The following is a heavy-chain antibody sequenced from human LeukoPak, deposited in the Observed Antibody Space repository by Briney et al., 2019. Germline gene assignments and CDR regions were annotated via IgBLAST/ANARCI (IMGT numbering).Heavy chain of an antibody. V-gene: IGHV3-23*01. CDR3: ARHAYGEITY. D-gene: IGHD4-17*01. CDR1: GFIFSTYA. CDR2: MSNSGSST. Sequence: PGGSLRLSCAASGFIFSTYAMSWVRQAPGKGLEWVSSMSNSGSSTFFSDSVKGRFTISRDNSKNTLYLQMNSLRAEDTAVYYCARHAYGEITYWGQGTLVTVSS. J-gene: IGHJ4*02.